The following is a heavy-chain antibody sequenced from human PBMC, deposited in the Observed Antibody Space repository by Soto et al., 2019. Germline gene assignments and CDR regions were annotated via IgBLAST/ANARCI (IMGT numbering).Heavy chain of an antibody. Sequence: SVKVSCKPSGDNFKKNGFTWVRQAPGQGLEWMGGTIPALGKTHYIEKFQGRVTITVDDATRTVYMEVRDLTSEDTAIYYCARGPFRPSAMDVWGQGTTVTVSS. CDR2: TIPALGKT. CDR3: ARGPFRPSAMDV. J-gene: IGHJ6*02. V-gene: IGHV1-69*10. D-gene: IGHD3-10*01. CDR1: GDNFKKNG.